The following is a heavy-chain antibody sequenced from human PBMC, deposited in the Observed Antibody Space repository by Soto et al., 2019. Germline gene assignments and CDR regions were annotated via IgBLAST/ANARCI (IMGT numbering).Heavy chain of an antibody. CDR1: GFTFSSYW. CDR3: ARGAGGYYYMDV. J-gene: IGHJ6*03. CDR2: IYSDGSRT. Sequence: EVQLVESGGGLVQPGGSLRLSCAASGFTFSSYWMHWVHQAPGKGLVWVSRIYSDGSRTSYADSVKGRFTISRDNAKNTLYLQMDSLSPEDTAVYYCARGAGGYYYMDVWGKGTTVTVSS. D-gene: IGHD3-10*01. V-gene: IGHV3-74*01.